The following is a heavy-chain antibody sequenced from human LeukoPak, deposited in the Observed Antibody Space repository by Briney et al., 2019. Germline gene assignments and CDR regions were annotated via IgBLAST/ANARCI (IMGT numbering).Heavy chain of an antibody. CDR3: AKQNPEWELRGYYFDY. Sequence: GGSLRLSCAASGFTFSSYAMSWVRQDPGQGLEWLSAISGSGGSTYYADSVKGRFTISRDNSKNTLYLQMNSLRAEDTAVYYCAKQNPEWELRGYYFDYWGQGTLVTVSS. J-gene: IGHJ4*02. V-gene: IGHV3-23*01. CDR1: GFTFSSYA. CDR2: ISGSGGST. D-gene: IGHD1-26*01.